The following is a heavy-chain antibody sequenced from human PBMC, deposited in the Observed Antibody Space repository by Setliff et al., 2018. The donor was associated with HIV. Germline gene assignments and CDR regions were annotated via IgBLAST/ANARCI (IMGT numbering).Heavy chain of an antibody. Sequence: GASVKVSCKASGYSFSNYFIHWVRQAPGQGLEWMGMVHPSVGSTSYAQRFQGRVTMTRDTSTGTVYMELSSLRSEDSAVYYCARQGFCSITSCYYFDSWGQGTLVTVS. J-gene: IGHJ4*02. CDR1: GYSFSNYF. D-gene: IGHD2-2*01. CDR2: VHPSVGST. CDR3: ARQGFCSITSCYYFDS. V-gene: IGHV1-46*01.